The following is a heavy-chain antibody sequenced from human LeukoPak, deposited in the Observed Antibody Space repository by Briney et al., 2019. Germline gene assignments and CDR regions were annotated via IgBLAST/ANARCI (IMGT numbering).Heavy chain of an antibody. CDR2: ISGSDSST. D-gene: IGHD6-19*01. V-gene: IGHV3-23*01. J-gene: IGHJ4*02. CDR1: GFNFGSYA. Sequence: GGSLILSCAASGFNFGSYALSWVRQAPGKGLEWVSGISGSDSSTYYPDSVKGRFTISRDNSKNTLYLQMNSLRAEDTAVYYCAKAGWYRYFDYWGQGTLVTVSS. CDR3: AKAGWYRYFDY.